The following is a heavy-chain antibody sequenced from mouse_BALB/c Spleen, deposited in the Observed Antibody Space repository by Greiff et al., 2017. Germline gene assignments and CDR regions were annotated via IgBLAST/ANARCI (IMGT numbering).Heavy chain of an antibody. Sequence: EVQVVESGGGLVKPGGSLKLSCAASGFTFSSYAMSWVRQTPEKRLEWVASIRSGGSTYYPDSVKGRFTISRDNARNILYLQMSSLRSEDTAMYYCAREGVYPWFAYWGQGTLVTVSA. D-gene: IGHD2-1*01. J-gene: IGHJ3*01. CDR2: IRSGGST. CDR1: GFTFSSYA. V-gene: IGHV5-6-5*01. CDR3: AREGVYPWFAY.